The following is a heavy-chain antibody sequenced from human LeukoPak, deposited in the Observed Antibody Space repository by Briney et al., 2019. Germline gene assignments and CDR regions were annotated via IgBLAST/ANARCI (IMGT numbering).Heavy chain of an antibody. J-gene: IGHJ3*02. CDR3: ARDAPLQDYGYYDSSGYYSDAFDI. Sequence: GGSLRLSCAASGFTFSSYSMNWVRQAPGKGLEWVSYISSSSSTIYYADSVKGRFTISRDNAKNSLYLHMGSLRAEDTAVYYCARDAPLQDYGYYDSSGYYSDAFDIWGQGTMVTVSS. CDR2: ISSSSSTI. CDR1: GFTFSSYS. V-gene: IGHV3-48*04. D-gene: IGHD3-22*01.